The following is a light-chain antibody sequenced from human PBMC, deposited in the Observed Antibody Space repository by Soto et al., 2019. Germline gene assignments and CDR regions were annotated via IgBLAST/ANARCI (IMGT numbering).Light chain of an antibody. J-gene: IGLJ2*01. CDR2: GNS. Sequence: QSVLTQPPSVSGAPGQRVPTSCTGSSSNIGAGYDVHWYQQLPGTAPKLLIYGNSNRPSGVPDRFSGSKSGTSASLAITGLQAEDEADYYCQSYDSSLVGVFGGGTKLTVL. CDR1: SSNIGAGYD. CDR3: QSYDSSLVGV. V-gene: IGLV1-40*01.